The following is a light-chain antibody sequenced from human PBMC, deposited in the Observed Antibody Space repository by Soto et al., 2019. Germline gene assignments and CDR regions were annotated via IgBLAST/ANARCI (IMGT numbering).Light chain of an antibody. V-gene: IGLV4-69*01. Sequence: QSALTQSPSASASLGASVRLTCTLSSGHSSYAIAWHQQQPERGPRFLMKVNSDGSHTKGDGIPDRFSGSSSGTERYLIISSLQSEDEADYYCQTWGSGIHVFGTGTKLTVL. CDR1: SGHSSYA. CDR2: VNSDGSH. J-gene: IGLJ1*01. CDR3: QTWGSGIHV.